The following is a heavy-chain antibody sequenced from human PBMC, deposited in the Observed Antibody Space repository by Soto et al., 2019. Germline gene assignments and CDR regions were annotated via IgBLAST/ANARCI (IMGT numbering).Heavy chain of an antibody. J-gene: IGHJ6*03. CDR1: GFIFSSYS. D-gene: IGHD2-15*01. CDR3: GRDPRYCSGGNCYSSYYYYYLDV. V-gene: IGHV3-48*01. Sequence: EVQLVESGGGLVQPGGSLRLSCAASGFIFSSYSMNWVRQAPGKGLEWVSYISSSSDTIYYADSVKGRFTISRDNAKNSLYLQMNSLRAEDTAVYYCGRDPRYCSGGNCYSSYYYYYLDVWGIGTTVTVSS. CDR2: ISSSSDTI.